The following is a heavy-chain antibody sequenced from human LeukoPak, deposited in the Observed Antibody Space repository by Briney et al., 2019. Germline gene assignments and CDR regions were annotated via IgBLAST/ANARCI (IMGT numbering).Heavy chain of an antibody. CDR1: GYTFTSYW. V-gene: IGHV5-51*01. D-gene: IGHD2-15*01. CDR2: IYPGDSDT. J-gene: IGHJ4*02. Sequence: GESLKISCKGSGYTFTSYWIAWVRQMPGKGLEWMGIIYPGDSDTRYSPSFQGQVTISADKSINTAYLQWGSLKASDTAMYYCARFVDGYRYFDYWGQGTLVTVSS. CDR3: ARFVDGYRYFDY.